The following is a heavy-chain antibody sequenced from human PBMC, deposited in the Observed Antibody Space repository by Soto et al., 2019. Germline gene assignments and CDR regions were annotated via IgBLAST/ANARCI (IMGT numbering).Heavy chain of an antibody. Sequence: QVQLQQWGAGLLKHSETLSLICAVYGGSFSGYYWSWIRQPPGQGLEWIGEINHSGSTNYNPSLKSRVTISVDTSKNQFSVKRSAFTAADTAVYYCARGRACRNWFDHCGKGTLVTVSS. V-gene: IGHV4-34*01. CDR1: GGSFSGYY. CDR3: ARGRACRNWFDH. CDR2: INHSGST. J-gene: IGHJ5*02.